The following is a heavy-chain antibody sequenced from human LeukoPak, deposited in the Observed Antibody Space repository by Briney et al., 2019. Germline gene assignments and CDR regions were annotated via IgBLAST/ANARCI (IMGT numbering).Heavy chain of an antibody. CDR2: INPNSGGT. Sequence: GASVKVSCKASGYTFTGYYMHWVRQAPGQGLEWMGWINPNSGGTNYAQKFQGRVTMTRDTSISTAYMELSRLRSDDTAVYYCARVMDNWNPSFAFDIWGQGTMVTVSS. V-gene: IGHV1-2*02. CDR3: ARVMDNWNPSFAFDI. J-gene: IGHJ3*02. CDR1: GYTFTGYY. D-gene: IGHD1-20*01.